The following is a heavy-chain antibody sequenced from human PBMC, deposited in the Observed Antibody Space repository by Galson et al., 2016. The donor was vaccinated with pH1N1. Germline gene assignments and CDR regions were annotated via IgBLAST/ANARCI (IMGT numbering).Heavy chain of an antibody. CDR3: ARHGGLPHVALLYPIDD. V-gene: IGHV4-38-2*01. CDR2: ICHTGNT. CDR1: GYSIRSGYY. D-gene: IGHD3-3*01. Sequence: LSLTCVVSGYSIRSGYYWGWIRQSPGKGLEWIANICHTGNTYYNPSLRGRVAISIDTPRNQFSLRLSSVTAADTAVYYCARHGGLPHVALLYPIDDWGQGTLVTVSS. J-gene: IGHJ4*02.